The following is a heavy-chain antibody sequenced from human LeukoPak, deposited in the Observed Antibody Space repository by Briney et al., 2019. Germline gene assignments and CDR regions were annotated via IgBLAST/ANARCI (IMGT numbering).Heavy chain of an antibody. CDR2: INHSGST. Sequence: SETLSLTCAVYGGSFSGYYWSWIRQPPGKGLEWIGEINHSGSTNYNPSLKSRVTISVDTSKNQFSLKLSSVTAADTAVYYCARHSPIVVAYIDVWGKGTTVTISS. CDR3: ARHSPIVVAYIDV. V-gene: IGHV4-34*01. J-gene: IGHJ6*03. D-gene: IGHD3-22*01. CDR1: GGSFSGYY.